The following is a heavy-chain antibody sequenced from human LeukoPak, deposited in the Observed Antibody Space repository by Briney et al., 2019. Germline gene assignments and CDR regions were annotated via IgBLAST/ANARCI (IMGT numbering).Heavy chain of an antibody. J-gene: IGHJ6*03. CDR3: ARIAAAVDCYYYYMDV. D-gene: IGHD6-13*01. V-gene: IGHV3-33*01. CDR1: GFTFSSYG. CDR2: IWYDGSNK. Sequence: GGSLRLSCAASGFTFSSYGMHWVRQAPGKGLEWVAVIWYDGSNKYYADSVKGRFTISRDNSKNTLYLQMNSLRAEDTAVYYCARIAAAVDCYYYYMDVWGKGTTVTVSS.